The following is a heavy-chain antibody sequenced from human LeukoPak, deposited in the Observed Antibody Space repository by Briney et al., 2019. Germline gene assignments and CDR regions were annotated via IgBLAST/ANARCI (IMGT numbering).Heavy chain of an antibody. D-gene: IGHD2-21*01. J-gene: IGHJ6*02. V-gene: IGHV1-3*01. CDR1: GYTFTSYA. Sequence: ASVKVSCKASGYTFTSYAMHWVRQAPGQRLEWMGWINAGNGNTKYSQKFQGRVTITRDTSASTAYMELSSLRSEDTAVYYCARPLFESYYYGMDVWGQGTTVTVSS. CDR2: INAGNGNT. CDR3: ARPLFESYYYGMDV.